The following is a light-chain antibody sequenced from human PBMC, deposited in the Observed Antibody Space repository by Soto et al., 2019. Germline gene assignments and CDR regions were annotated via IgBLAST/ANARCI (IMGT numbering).Light chain of an antibody. CDR2: WAS. CDR3: QQYYTTPS. J-gene: IGKJ2*01. Sequence: DIVMTQSPDSLAVSLGERATINCKSSQNVLYNSNNKNYLAWYQQKPGQPPKLLIYWASTRESGVPDRFSGSGSGTDFPLTISSLQAEDVAVYYCQQYYTTPSFGQGTKLEIK. CDR1: QNVLYNSNNKNY. V-gene: IGKV4-1*01.